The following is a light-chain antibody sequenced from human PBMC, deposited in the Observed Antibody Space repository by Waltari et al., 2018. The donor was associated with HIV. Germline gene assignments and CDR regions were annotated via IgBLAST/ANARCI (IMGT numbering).Light chain of an antibody. CDR3: QQYDNLFT. CDR1: QDISNY. Sequence: DIQMTQSPSSLSASVGDRVTITCQPSQDISNYLNWYQQKPGKAPKLLIYDASNLETGVPSRFSGSGSGTDFTFTISSLQPEDIATYYCQQYDNLFTFGPGTKVDIK. CDR2: DAS. J-gene: IGKJ3*01. V-gene: IGKV1-33*01.